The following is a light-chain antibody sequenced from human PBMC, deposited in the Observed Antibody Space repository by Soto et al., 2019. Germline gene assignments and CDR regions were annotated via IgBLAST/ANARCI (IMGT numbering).Light chain of an antibody. J-gene: IGKJ5*01. Sequence: EVVLTQSPGTLSLSPGVRATLSCRASQSVSRRLAWYQQRPSQSPRLPISGASMRASGVPVRFIGSGSGTDFTLTITRLEPEDSAVYYCQQYGGSPITFGLGTRLEIK. CDR1: QSVSRR. CDR2: GAS. V-gene: IGKV3-20*01. CDR3: QQYGGSPIT.